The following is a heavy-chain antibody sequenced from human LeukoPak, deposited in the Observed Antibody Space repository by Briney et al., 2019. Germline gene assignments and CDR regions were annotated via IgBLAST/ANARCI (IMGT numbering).Heavy chain of an antibody. D-gene: IGHD3-3*01. V-gene: IGHV4-39*07. CDR1: GGSISSSSYY. CDR3: ARPPYDFWSAFSPLGAFDV. J-gene: IGHJ3*01. CDR2: IYYSGST. Sequence: PSETLSLTCTVSGGSISSSSYYWGWIRQPPGKGLEWIGSIYYSGSTYYNPSLKSRVTISVDTSKNQFSLKLSSVTAADTAVYYCARPPYDFWSAFSPLGAFDVWGQGTMVTVSS.